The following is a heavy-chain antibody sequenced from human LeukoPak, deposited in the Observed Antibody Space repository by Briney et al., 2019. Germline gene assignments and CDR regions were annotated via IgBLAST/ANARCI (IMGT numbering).Heavy chain of an antibody. CDR1: GYTFTGYY. CDR2: IIPILGIA. Sequence: ASVKVSCKASGYTFTGYYMHWVRQAPGQGLEWMGRIIPILGIANYAQKFQGRVTITADKSTSTAYMELSSLRSEDTAVYYCAREGGTMIVVVGQPYYFDYWGQGTLVTVSS. D-gene: IGHD3-22*01. V-gene: IGHV1-69*04. J-gene: IGHJ4*02. CDR3: AREGGTMIVVVGQPYYFDY.